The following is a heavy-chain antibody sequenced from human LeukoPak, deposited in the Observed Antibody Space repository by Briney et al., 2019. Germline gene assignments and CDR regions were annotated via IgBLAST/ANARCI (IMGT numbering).Heavy chain of an antibody. Sequence: GGSLRLSCAASGFTFSSYGMHWVRQAPGKGLEWVAVIWYDGSNKHYADSVKGRFTISRDNSKNTLYLQMNSLRAEDTAVYYCARDGGPGYCSSTSCYFWESLYGSGSSYYYYGMDVWGQGTTVTVSS. CDR3: ARDGGPGYCSSTSCYFWESLYGSGSSYYYYGMDV. CDR1: GFTFSSYG. V-gene: IGHV3-33*01. J-gene: IGHJ6*02. CDR2: IWYDGSNK. D-gene: IGHD2-2*01.